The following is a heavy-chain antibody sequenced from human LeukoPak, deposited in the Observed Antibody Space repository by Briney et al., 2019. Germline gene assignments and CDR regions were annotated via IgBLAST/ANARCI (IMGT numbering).Heavy chain of an antibody. CDR2: INHSGST. V-gene: IGHV4-34*01. CDR3: ARDLSGYDYYYGMDV. J-gene: IGHJ6*02. Sequence: SETLSLTCAVYGGSFSGYYWSWIRQPPGKGMEWIGEINHSGSTNYNPSLKSRVTISVDTSKNQFSLKLSSVTAADTAVYYCARDLSGYDYYYGMDVWGQGTTVTVSS. D-gene: IGHD1-26*01. CDR1: GGSFSGYY.